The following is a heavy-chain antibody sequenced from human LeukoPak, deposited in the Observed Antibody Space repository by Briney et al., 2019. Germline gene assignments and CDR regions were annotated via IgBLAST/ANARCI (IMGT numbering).Heavy chain of an antibody. J-gene: IGHJ4*02. CDR3: ARGGSGSYYPY. D-gene: IGHD1-26*01. V-gene: IGHV3-48*02. CDR2: ITSSGTLT. CDR1: GFTFSTYN. Sequence: GGSLRRSCAGSGFTFSTYNMNWVRQAPGKGLEWVSFITSSGTLTNYADSVKGRFTVSRDNAKNSLYLQMNSLRDEDTAVYYCARGGSGSYYPYWGQGTVVTVSS.